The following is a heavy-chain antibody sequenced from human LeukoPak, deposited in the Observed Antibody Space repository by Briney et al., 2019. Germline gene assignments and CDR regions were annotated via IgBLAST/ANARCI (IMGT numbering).Heavy chain of an antibody. Sequence: GGSLRLSCAASGFTFSSYSMNWVRQAPGKGLEWVSSISSSSSYIYYADSVKGRFTISRDNAKNSLYLQMNSLRAEDTAVYYCARDKQPYDSSGDHGYWGQGTLVTVSS. CDR1: GFTFSSYS. D-gene: IGHD3-22*01. CDR2: ISSSSSYI. J-gene: IGHJ4*02. CDR3: ARDKQPYDSSGDHGY. V-gene: IGHV3-21*01.